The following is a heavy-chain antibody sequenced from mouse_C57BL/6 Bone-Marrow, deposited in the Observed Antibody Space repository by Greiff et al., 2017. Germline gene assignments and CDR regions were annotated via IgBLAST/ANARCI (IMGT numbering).Heavy chain of an antibody. CDR3: AIGNYLAY. CDR2: IYPGDGDT. Sequence: QVQLKESGAELVKPGASVKISCKASGYAFSSYWMNWVKQRPGKGLEWIGQIYPGDGDTNYNGKFKGKATLTADKSSSTAYMQLSSLTSEDSAVYFCAIGNYLAYWGQGTLVTVSA. D-gene: IGHD2-1*01. CDR1: GYAFSSYW. V-gene: IGHV1-80*01. J-gene: IGHJ3*01.